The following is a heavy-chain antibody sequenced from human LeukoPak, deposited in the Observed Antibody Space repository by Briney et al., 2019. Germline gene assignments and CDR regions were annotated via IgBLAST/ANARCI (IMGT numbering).Heavy chain of an antibody. CDR3: ARGADGVSSNSRGWFDP. D-gene: IGHD2-15*01. V-gene: IGHV3-30*02. Sequence: PGGSLRLSCAASGFTFSSYGMHWVRQAPGKGLEWVAFIRYDGSNKYYADSVKGRFTIPRDNSKNTLYLQMNSLRAEDTAVYSCARGADGVSSNSRGWFDPWGQGTLVTVSS. CDR1: GFTFSSYG. CDR2: IRYDGSNK. J-gene: IGHJ5*02.